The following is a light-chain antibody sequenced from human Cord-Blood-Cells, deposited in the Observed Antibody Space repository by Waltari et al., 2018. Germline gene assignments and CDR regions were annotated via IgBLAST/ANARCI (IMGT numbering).Light chain of an antibody. V-gene: IGKV1-33*01. CDR2: ASS. CDR3: QQYDNLPLT. Sequence: DIQMTQSPSSLSASVGDRVTITCQARQDISNYLKWYQQQPGKAPKLLIYASSNLETGVPSRFSGSGSGTDFTFTISSLQPEDIATYYCQQYDNLPLTFGGGTKVEIK. J-gene: IGKJ4*01. CDR1: QDISNY.